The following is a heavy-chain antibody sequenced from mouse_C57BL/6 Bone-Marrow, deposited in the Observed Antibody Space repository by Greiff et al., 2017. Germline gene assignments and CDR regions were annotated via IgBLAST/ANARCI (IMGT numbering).Heavy chain of an antibody. Sequence: QVQLQQPGAELVKPGASVKLSCKASGYTFTSYWMHWVKQRPGQGLEWIGMIHPNSGSTNYNEKFKSKATLTVDKSSSTAYMQLSSLTSEDSAVYYCARRDYGSIYAKDYWGQGTSVTVSS. V-gene: IGHV1-64*01. CDR2: IHPNSGST. CDR3: ARRDYGSIYAKDY. D-gene: IGHD1-1*01. CDR1: GYTFTSYW. J-gene: IGHJ4*01.